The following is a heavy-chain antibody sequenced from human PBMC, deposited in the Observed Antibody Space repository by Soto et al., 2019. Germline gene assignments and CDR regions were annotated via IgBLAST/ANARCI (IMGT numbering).Heavy chain of an antibody. CDR1: GLTFSISW. CDR2: INPAGNVQ. Sequence: VQLVESGGGLVQPGESLRLSCTASGLTFSISWMTWVRQAPGEGLEWVSNINPAGNVQHYADSVKERFTISRDNATNSLCLQMSGLRVEDTAVYYCATANTPYAFDMWCQGTMVTVSS. CDR3: ATANTPYAFDM. V-gene: IGHV3-7*01. J-gene: IGHJ3*02.